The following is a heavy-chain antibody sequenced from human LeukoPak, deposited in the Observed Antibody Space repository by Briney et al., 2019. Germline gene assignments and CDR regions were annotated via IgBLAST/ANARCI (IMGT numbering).Heavy chain of an antibody. CDR1: GFTFSSYG. CDR3: AKGGYYDSSGYYSYYFDY. Sequence: GGSLRLSCAASGFTFSSYGMSWVRQAPGKGLEWVSGISASGGSTYYADSVKGRFTISRDNSKNTLYLQMNSLRAEDTAVYYCAKGGYYDSSGYYSYYFDYWGQGTLVTVSS. D-gene: IGHD3-22*01. V-gene: IGHV3-23*01. J-gene: IGHJ4*02. CDR2: ISASGGST.